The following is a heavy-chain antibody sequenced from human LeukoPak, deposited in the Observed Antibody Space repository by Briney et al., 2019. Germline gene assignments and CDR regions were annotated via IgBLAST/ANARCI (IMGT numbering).Heavy chain of an antibody. CDR1: GFTFSDYY. CDR2: ISSSASTI. CDR3: AKDRPAWYSSSWYFDY. Sequence: GGSLRLSCAASGFTFSDYYMSWIRQAPGKGLEWISYISSSASTIYYADSVKGRFTISRDNSKNTLYLQMNSLRAEDTAVYYCAKDRPAWYSSSWYFDYWGQGTLVTVSS. V-gene: IGHV3-11*01. D-gene: IGHD6-13*01. J-gene: IGHJ4*02.